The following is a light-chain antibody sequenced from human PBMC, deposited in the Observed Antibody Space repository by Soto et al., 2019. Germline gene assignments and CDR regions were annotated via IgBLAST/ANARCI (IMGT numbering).Light chain of an antibody. J-gene: IGKJ3*01. CDR1: HSVSTS. CDR3: QQRSTWPPFT. V-gene: IGKV3-11*01. Sequence: EIVLTQSPATLSLSPGERATLSCRASHSVSTSLAWYQQKPGQAPRLLIYDASNRATGIPARFSGSGSGTDFTLTIGSLEPEDFAGYYCQQRSTWPPFTFGPGTKVDI. CDR2: DAS.